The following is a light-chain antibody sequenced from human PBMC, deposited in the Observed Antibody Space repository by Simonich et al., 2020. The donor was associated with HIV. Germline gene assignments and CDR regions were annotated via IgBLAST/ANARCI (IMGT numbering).Light chain of an antibody. V-gene: IGKV4-1*01. Sequence: DIVMTQSPDSLAVSLGERATINCKSSQSVLYSSNNKNYLAWYKHKPGQPPKLLIYWASTRESGVPDRFSGSGSGTDFTLTISSLQAEDVAVYYCQQYYDTPYSFGQGTKVEIK. J-gene: IGKJ2*01. CDR3: QQYYDTPYS. CDR2: WAS. CDR1: QSVLYSSNNKNY.